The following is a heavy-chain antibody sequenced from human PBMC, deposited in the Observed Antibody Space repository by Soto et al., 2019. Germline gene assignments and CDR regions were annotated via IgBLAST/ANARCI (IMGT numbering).Heavy chain of an antibody. CDR2: ISAYNGNT. J-gene: IGHJ5*02. Sequence: QVQLVQSGAEVKKPGASVKVSCKASGYTFTSYGISWVRQAPGQGLEWMGWISAYNGNTNYAQKLQGRVTMTTDTSTSTAYMELRSLRSDDTAVYYCARGGKTEVVTAIRDYGRFDPWGQGTLVTVSS. D-gene: IGHD2-21*02. CDR1: GYTFTSYG. V-gene: IGHV1-18*04. CDR3: ARGGKTEVVTAIRDYGRFDP.